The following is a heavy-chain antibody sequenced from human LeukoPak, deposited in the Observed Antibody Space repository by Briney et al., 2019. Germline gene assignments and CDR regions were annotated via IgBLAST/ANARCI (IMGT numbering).Heavy chain of an antibody. D-gene: IGHD3-22*01. CDR2: ISAYNGNT. V-gene: IGHV1-18*01. J-gene: IGHJ6*03. Sequence: GASVKVSCKASGYTFTSYGISWVRQAPGQGLEWMGWISAYNGNTNYAQKLQGRVTMTTDTSTSTAYMELRSLRSDDTAVYYCAREGIITSYYYYMDVRGKGTTVTVSS. CDR3: AREGIITSYYYYMDV. CDR1: GYTFTSYG.